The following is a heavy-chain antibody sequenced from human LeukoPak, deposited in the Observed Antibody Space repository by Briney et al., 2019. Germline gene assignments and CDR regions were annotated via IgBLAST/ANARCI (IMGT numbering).Heavy chain of an antibody. Sequence: SETLSLTCTVSGGSISSHYWSWIRQPPGKGLEWIGYIYYSGSTNYNPSLESRVTISVDTSKNQFSLKLSSVTAADTAVYYCASGQIDFYYYYGMDVWGQGTTVTVSS. D-gene: IGHD3-3*01. CDR1: GGSISSHY. J-gene: IGHJ6*02. CDR2: IYYSGST. V-gene: IGHV4-59*08. CDR3: ASGQIDFYYYYGMDV.